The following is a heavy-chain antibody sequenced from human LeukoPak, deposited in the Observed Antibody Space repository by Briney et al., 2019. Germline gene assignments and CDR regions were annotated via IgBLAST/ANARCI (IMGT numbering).Heavy chain of an antibody. CDR1: GGSFSGYY. V-gene: IGHV4-34*01. J-gene: IGHJ4*02. CDR3: ARGRRDGYMVY. CDR2: INHSGST. Sequence: KASETLSLTCAVYGGSFSGYYWSWIRQPPGKGLEWIGEINHSGSTNYNPSLKSRVTISVDTSKNQFSLKLSSVTAADTAVYYCARGRRDGYMVYWGQGTLVTVSS. D-gene: IGHD5-24*01.